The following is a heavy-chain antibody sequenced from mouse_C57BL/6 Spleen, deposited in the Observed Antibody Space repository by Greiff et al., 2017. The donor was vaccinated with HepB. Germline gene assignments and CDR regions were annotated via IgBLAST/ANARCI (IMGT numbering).Heavy chain of an antibody. CDR1: GYAFSSSW. D-gene: IGHD1-1*01. CDR2: IYPGDGDT. V-gene: IGHV1-82*01. Sequence: QFQLQQSGPELVKPGASVKISCKASGYAFSSSWMNWVKQRPGKGLEWIGRIYPGDGDTNYNGKFKGKATLTADKSSSTAYMQLSSLTSEDSAVYFCAPITTVVNTYFDVWGTGTTVTVSS. CDR3: APITTVVNTYFDV. J-gene: IGHJ1*03.